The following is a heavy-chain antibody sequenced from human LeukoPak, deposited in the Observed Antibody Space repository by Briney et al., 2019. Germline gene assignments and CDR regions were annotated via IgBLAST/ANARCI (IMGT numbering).Heavy chain of an antibody. J-gene: IGHJ4*02. Sequence: SETLSLTCTVSGGSISSYYWSWIRQPPGKGLEWIGYIYYSGSTNYNPSLKSRVTISVDTSKNQFSLKLTSVTAADTAVYYCARLYCSGGSCYETRWGLGTLVTVSS. D-gene: IGHD2-15*01. V-gene: IGHV4-59*08. CDR1: GGSISSYY. CDR3: ARLYCSGGSCYETR. CDR2: IYYSGST.